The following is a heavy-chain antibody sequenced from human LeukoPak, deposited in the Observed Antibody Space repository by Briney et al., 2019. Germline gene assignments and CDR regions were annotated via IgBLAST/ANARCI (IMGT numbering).Heavy chain of an antibody. CDR2: INPNSGGT. CDR1: GYTFTGYY. J-gene: IGHJ6*02. V-gene: IGHV1-2*02. Sequence: ASVKVSCKASGYTFTGYYMHWVRRAPGQGLEWMGWINPNSGGTNYAQKFQGRVTMTRDTSISTAYMELSRLRSDDTAVYYCARGWIVVPAAPFPYYYYYYGMDVWGQGTTVTVSS. CDR3: ARGWIVVPAAPFPYYYYYYGMDV. D-gene: IGHD2-2*01.